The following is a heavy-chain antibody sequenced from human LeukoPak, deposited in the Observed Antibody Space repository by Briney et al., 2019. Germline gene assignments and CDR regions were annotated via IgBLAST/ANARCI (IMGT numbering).Heavy chain of an antibody. CDR3: AREFAIRNRRFYYFDY. D-gene: IGHD2/OR15-2a*01. J-gene: IGHJ4*02. Sequence: SETLSLTCAVYGGSFSGYYWSWIRQPPGKGLEWIGEINHSGSTNYNPSLKSRVTTSVDTSKNQFSLKLSSVTAADTAVYYCAREFAIRNRRFYYFDYWGQGTLVTVSS. V-gene: IGHV4-34*01. CDR2: INHSGST. CDR1: GGSFSGYY.